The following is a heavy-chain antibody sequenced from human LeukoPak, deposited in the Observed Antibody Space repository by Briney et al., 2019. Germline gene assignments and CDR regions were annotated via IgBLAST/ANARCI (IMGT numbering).Heavy chain of an antibody. D-gene: IGHD3-22*01. CDR3: ARWYYYDSSGYQPFDY. J-gene: IGHJ4*02. CDR2: IYPGDSDT. V-gene: IGHV5-51*01. CDR1: GYTFSYYW. Sequence: GESLRISCKGSGYTFSYYWIGWVRQMSGKGLEWMGVIYPGDSDTRYSPSFQGQVTISADRYISTAYLQWSSLKASDTAMYYCARWYYYDSSGYQPFDYWGQGTLVTVSS.